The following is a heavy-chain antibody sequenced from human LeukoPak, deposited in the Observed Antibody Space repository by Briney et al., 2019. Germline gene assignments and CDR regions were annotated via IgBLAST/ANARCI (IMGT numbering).Heavy chain of an antibody. CDR1: GLTVSSNY. J-gene: IGHJ6*02. D-gene: IGHD2-15*01. CDR2: IYTGGST. Sequence: GGSLRLSCAASGLTVSSNYMSWVRQAPGKGLEWVSVIYTGGSTYYTDSVKGRFTISRDNSKNMLYLQMNNLRAEDTAVYYCARDCSGGSCFFLDVWGQGTTVTVSS. V-gene: IGHV3-66*01. CDR3: ARDCSGGSCFFLDV.